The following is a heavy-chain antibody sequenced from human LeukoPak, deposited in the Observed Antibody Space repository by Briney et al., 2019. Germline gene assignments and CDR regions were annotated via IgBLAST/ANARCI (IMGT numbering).Heavy chain of an antibody. D-gene: IGHD3-16*01. Sequence: PSETLSLTCIVSGGSISSSNYNWGWIRQPPGKGLEWIGSLYYSGSTYYNPSLKSRVTISVDTSKNQFSLKLTSVTAADTAVYYCARHGFGDYGGVMAFDLWGQGTLVTVSS. J-gene: IGHJ4*02. CDR1: GGSISSSNYN. CDR3: ARHGFGDYGGVMAFDL. CDR2: LYYSGST. V-gene: IGHV4-39*01.